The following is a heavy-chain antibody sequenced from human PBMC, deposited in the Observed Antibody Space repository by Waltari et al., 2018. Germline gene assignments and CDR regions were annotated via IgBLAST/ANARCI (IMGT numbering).Heavy chain of an antibody. CDR1: GGSLSCLY. Sequence: QVRLQESGPGLVKPSPTLALTFTFPGGSLSCLYWSWLGPSPGKGLEWIGFIYTTGGTNYNPAFKNRVTMSADTSRGQFSLRLTSLSASDTATYYCARGLSIRWELPGFFDTWGQGILVTVSS. J-gene: IGHJ4*02. V-gene: IGHV4-4*09. CDR3: ARGLSIRWELPGFFDT. CDR2: IYTTGGT. D-gene: IGHD1-26*01.